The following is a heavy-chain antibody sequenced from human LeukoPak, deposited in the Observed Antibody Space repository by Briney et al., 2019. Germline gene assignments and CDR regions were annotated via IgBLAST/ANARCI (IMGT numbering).Heavy chain of an antibody. D-gene: IGHD2-15*01. Sequence: SETLSLTCAVYGGSFSGYYWSWIRQPPGKGLEWIGEINHSGSTHSNPSLKSRVTISVDTSKNQFSLKLSSVTAADTAVYYCARGKQRVVVAATQSQFDYWGQGTLVTVSS. V-gene: IGHV4-34*01. J-gene: IGHJ4*02. CDR1: GGSFSGYY. CDR3: ARGKQRVVVAATQSQFDY. CDR2: INHSGST.